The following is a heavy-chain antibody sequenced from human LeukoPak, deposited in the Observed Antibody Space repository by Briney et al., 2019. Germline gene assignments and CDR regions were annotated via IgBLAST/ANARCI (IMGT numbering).Heavy chain of an antibody. D-gene: IGHD6-19*01. CDR1: GFTFSSYW. V-gene: IGHV3-74*01. Sequence: GGSLRLSCAASGFTFSSYWMHWVRQAPGKGLVWVSRINSDGSSTYYADSVKGRFTIPRDNAKNTLYLQMNSLRAEDTAVYYCAIDWAVADVEDYWGQGTLVTVSS. CDR2: INSDGSST. CDR3: AIDWAVADVEDY. J-gene: IGHJ4*02.